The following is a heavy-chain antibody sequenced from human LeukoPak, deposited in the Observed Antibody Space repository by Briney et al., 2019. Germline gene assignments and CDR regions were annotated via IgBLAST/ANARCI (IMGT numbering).Heavy chain of an antibody. CDR2: ISAYNGNT. CDR3: ARDLGRSGGGYYGMDV. V-gene: IGHV1-18*01. J-gene: IGHJ6*02. D-gene: IGHD3-16*01. Sequence: ASVKVSCKASGYTFTSYGISWVRQAPGQGLEWMGWISAYNGNTNYAQKLQGRVTMTTDTSTSTAYMELSSLRSEDTAVYYCARDLGRSGGGYYGMDVWGQGTTVTVSS. CDR1: GYTFTSYG.